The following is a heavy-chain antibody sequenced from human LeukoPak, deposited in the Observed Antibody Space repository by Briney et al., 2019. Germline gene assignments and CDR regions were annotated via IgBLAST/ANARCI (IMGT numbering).Heavy chain of an antibody. V-gene: IGHV3-48*02. CDR1: GFTFSTYS. Sequence: GGSLRLSCAASGFTFSTYSMTWVRQAPGKGLEWVSYISSSSSTIYYADSVKGRFTIPRDNAKNSLYLQMNSLRDEDTAVYYCARADIVGAPVFDYWGQGTLVTASS. D-gene: IGHD1-26*01. CDR3: ARADIVGAPVFDY. J-gene: IGHJ4*02. CDR2: ISSSSSTI.